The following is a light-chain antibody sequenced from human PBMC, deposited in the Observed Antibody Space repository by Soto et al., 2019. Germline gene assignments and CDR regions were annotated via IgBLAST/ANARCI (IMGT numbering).Light chain of an antibody. CDR3: SSYAGSNNFYV. J-gene: IGLJ1*01. CDR2: EVS. Sequence: QSVLTQPASVSGSPGQSITISCTGTSTDVGDSNHVSWYQHHPGKAPKLIIYEVSYRPSGVSNRFSGSKSAYTASLTISGIQAEEEADYYCSSYAGSNNFYVFGTGTKVTV. CDR1: STDVGDSNH. V-gene: IGLV2-14*01.